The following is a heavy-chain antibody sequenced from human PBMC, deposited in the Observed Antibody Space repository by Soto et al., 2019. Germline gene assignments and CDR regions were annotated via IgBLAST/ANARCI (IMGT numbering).Heavy chain of an antibody. CDR2: IYHSGST. J-gene: IGHJ5*02. V-gene: IGHV4-30-2*01. CDR1: GGSISSGGYS. CDR3: ARGGYCSGGSCYWFDP. Sequence: NPSETLSLTCAVSGGSISSGGYSWSWIRQPPGKGLEWIGYIYHSGSTYYNPSLKSRVTISVDRSKNQFSLNLSSVTAADTAVYYCARGGYCSGGSCYWFDPWGQGTLVTVSS. D-gene: IGHD2-15*01.